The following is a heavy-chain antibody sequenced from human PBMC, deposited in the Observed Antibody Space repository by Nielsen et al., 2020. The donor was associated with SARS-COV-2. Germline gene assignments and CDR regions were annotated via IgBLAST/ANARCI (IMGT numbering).Heavy chain of an antibody. CDR2: IHYTGSA. Sequence: SETLSLTCSVSGASIRNSRYYRTWVRQPPGRGPEWIGNIHYTGSANYSPSLKSRLSMSLEASRNQFSLSVKSMTAADSAEYYCVRDTLAHGLDVWGQGITVTVSS. J-gene: IGHJ6*02. CDR3: VRDTLAHGLDV. V-gene: IGHV4-31*03. CDR1: GASIRNSRYY.